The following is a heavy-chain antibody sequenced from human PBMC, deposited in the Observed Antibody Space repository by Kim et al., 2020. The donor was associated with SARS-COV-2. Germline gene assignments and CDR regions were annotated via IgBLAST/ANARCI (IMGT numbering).Heavy chain of an antibody. CDR2: YSAST. Sequence: YSASTNSNPTLKSRVTRSVDTSKKQLYLKLSAVTAADTAVYYCAGGVGFDPWGQGTLVTVSA. D-gene: IGHD2-15*01. J-gene: IGHJ5*02. V-gene: IGHV4-59*09. CDR3: AGGVGFDP.